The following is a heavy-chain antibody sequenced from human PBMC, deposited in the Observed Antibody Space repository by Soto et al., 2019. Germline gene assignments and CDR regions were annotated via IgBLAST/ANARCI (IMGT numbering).Heavy chain of an antibody. D-gene: IGHD6-13*01. V-gene: IGHV3-21*01. J-gene: IGHJ4*02. Sequence: GGSLRLSCAASGFTFRTYGMNWVRRAPGGGLEWVASISSSGSFIYYADSVKGRFTISRDDAEKSLYLQMNSLRAEDTALYYCAREPQGIAAALDYWGQGTLVTVSS. CDR2: ISSSGSFI. CDR1: GFTFRTYG. CDR3: AREPQGIAAALDY.